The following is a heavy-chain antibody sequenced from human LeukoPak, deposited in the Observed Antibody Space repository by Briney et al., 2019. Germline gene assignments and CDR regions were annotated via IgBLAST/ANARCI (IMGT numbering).Heavy chain of an antibody. CDR3: AGHHPRNTVDF. CDR1: GGSISSYY. Sequence: SETLSLTCTVSGGSISSYYWSWIRQPPGTGLEWIAYISDIGSINYNPSLKSRVTISLDTSKNQFSLKLSSVTAADTAVYYCAGHHPRNTVDFWGQGTLVTVSS. D-gene: IGHD2/OR15-2a*01. J-gene: IGHJ4*02. CDR2: ISDIGSI. V-gene: IGHV4-59*08.